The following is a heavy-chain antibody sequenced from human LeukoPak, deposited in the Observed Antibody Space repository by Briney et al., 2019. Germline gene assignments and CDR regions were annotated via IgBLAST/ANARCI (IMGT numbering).Heavy chain of an antibody. CDR2: IYYSGNT. CDR3: ARTYYGSGSYRIFYFYYMDV. D-gene: IGHD3-10*01. V-gene: IGHV4-59*12. CDR1: GGSISPYY. J-gene: IGHJ6*03. Sequence: SETLSLTCTVSGGSISPYYRSWIRQSPGKGLEWIGYIYYSGNTYYNPSLKSRVTISVDTSKNQFSLKLSSVTAADTAVYYCARTYYGSGSYRIFYFYYMDVWGKGTTVTISS.